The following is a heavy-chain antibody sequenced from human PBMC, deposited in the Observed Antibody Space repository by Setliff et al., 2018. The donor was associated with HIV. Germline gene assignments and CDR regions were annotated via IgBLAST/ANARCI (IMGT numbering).Heavy chain of an antibody. Sequence: SETLSLTCTVSGGSISSYYWSWIRQPAGKGLEWIGRFYTSGSTNYNPSLKSRVTMSVDTSKNQFSLKVRYVTAADTAIYYCAREIWGQVAHVPYGMDVWGQGTTVTVAS. J-gene: IGHJ6*02. CDR3: AREIWGQVAHVPYGMDV. V-gene: IGHV4-4*07. D-gene: IGHD5-12*01. CDR1: GGSISSYY. CDR2: FYTSGST.